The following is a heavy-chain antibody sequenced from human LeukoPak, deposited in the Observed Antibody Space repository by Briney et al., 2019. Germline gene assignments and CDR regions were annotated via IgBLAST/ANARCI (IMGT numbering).Heavy chain of an antibody. V-gene: IGHV1-69*13. CDR2: IIPIFGTA. J-gene: IGHJ6*02. Sequence: SVKVSCKASGGTFSSYAISWVRQAPGQGLEWMGGIIPIFGTANYVQKFQGRVTITADESTSTAYMELSSLRSEDTAVYYCARDTIQTIFGVVTLYYGMDVWGQGTTVTVSS. D-gene: IGHD3-3*01. CDR3: ARDTIQTIFGVVTLYYGMDV. CDR1: GGTFSSYA.